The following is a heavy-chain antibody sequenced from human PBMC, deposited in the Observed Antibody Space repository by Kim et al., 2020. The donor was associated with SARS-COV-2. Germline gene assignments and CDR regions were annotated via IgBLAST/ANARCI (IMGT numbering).Heavy chain of an antibody. J-gene: IGHJ6*02. Sequence: TGYSQKLRDRVTLTRDTFASTVYMELSSLMSEDTAVYYCARRGSGHGLDVWGQGTTVTVSS. D-gene: IGHD6-25*01. CDR2: T. V-gene: IGHV1-3*01. CDR3: ARRGSGHGLDV.